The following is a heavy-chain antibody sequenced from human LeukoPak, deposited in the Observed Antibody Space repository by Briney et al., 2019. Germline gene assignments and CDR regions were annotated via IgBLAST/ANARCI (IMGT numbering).Heavy chain of an antibody. CDR2: VKPKSGDS. D-gene: IGHD2-8*01. Sequence: ASVKVSCKASGYTFTNYHMHWVRQAPGQGLEWLGLVKPKSGDSDFVQKFRGRVTVTTDVSTTTIHMELSNLRSDDTAVYYCARDRGVPGPGNALDIWGQGAMVTVSS. V-gene: IGHV1-2*06. J-gene: IGHJ3*02. CDR1: GYTFTNYH. CDR3: ARDRGVPGPGNALDI.